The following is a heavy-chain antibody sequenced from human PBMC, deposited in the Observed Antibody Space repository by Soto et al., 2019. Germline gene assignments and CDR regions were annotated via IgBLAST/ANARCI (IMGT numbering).Heavy chain of an antibody. CDR2: IIPIVGIV. J-gene: IGHJ5*02. CDR3: ARDLGQSGRVLPAPNWFDP. V-gene: IGHV1-69*08. D-gene: IGHD2-2*01. Sequence: QVQLVQSGAEVKKPGSSVKVSCKASGGTFGSYTINWVRQAPGQGLEWMGRIIPIVGIVNYAQKLQGRVTITADKSTSTVYMELSSLRSEDTAMYYCARDLGQSGRVLPAPNWFDPWGQGTLVTVSS. CDR1: GGTFGSYT.